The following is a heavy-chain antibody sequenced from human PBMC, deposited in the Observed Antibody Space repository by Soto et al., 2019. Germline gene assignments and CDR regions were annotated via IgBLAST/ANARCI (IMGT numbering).Heavy chain of an antibody. J-gene: IGHJ4*02. CDR3: TRVGGYYGDYPNFDY. V-gene: IGHV4-59*01. CDR1: GSSISPYY. CDR2: IYYTGST. D-gene: IGHD4-17*01. Sequence: SETLSLTCTVSGSSISPYYWSWIRQPPGKGLQWIGYIYYTGSTKYNPSLKSRITLSLGTSRNQLSLKLSSVTAADTAVYYCTRVGGYYGDYPNFDYWGPGTLVTV.